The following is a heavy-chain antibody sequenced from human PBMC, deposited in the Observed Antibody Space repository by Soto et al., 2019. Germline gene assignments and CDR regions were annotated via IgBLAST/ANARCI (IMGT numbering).Heavy chain of an antibody. V-gene: IGHV3-48*02. Sequence: EVQLVESGGGLVQPGGSLRLSCAAAGFTFSGYNMNWVRQAPGKGLEWVSFISSVSTTINYADSVKGRFTISRDNAKDSLYLQMNSLRDEDTAVYYCARVRIPLTGTGGFYFAYWGQGALVTVSS. D-gene: IGHD1-1*01. CDR3: ARVRIPLTGTGGFYFAY. CDR1: GFTFSGYN. CDR2: ISSVSTTI. J-gene: IGHJ4*02.